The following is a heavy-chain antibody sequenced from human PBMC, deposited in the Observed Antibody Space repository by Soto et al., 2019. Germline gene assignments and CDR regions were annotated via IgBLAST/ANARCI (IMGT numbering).Heavy chain of an antibody. V-gene: IGHV3-30*18. CDR2: ISYDGSNK. J-gene: IGHJ6*02. CDR3: AKDQSGSYSYYYYYGMDV. CDR1: GFTFSSYG. D-gene: IGHD1-26*01. Sequence: TGGSLRLSCAASGFTFSSYGMHWVRQAPGKGLEWVAVISYDGSNKYYADSVKGRFTISRDNSKNTLYLQMNSLRAEDTAVYYCAKDQSGSYSYYYYYGMDVWGQGTTVTVS.